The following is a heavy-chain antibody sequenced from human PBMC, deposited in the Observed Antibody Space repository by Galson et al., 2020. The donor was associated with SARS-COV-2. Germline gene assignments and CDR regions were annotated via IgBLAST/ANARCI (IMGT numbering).Heavy chain of an antibody. CDR3: ARDTGGLFDY. J-gene: IGHJ4*02. V-gene: IGHV3-30-3*01. CDR1: GFTFSSYA. Sequence: GGSLRLSCAASGFTFSSYAMHWVRQAPGKGLEWVAVISYDGSNKYYADSVKGRFTISRDNSKNTLYLQMNSLRAEDTAVYYCARDTGGLFDYWGQGTLVTVSS. CDR2: ISYDGSNK. D-gene: IGHD2-8*02.